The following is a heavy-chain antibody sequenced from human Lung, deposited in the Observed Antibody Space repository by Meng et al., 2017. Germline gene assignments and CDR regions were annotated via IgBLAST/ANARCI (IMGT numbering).Heavy chain of an antibody. CDR3: ARGSITMVRGVSVFDP. CDR2: IYHSGST. D-gene: IGHD3-10*01. V-gene: IGHV4-4*02. Sequence: QHSSLRLRKPSRSLSHTYSVSGGAISSINWCRWVRHTPGKGLEWIGEIYHSGSTNYNPSLTSRVPISVDKSKTQFSLKLSSVTAADTVVYYCARGSITMVRGVSVFDPWGQGTLVTVSS. CDR1: GGAISSINW. J-gene: IGHJ5*02.